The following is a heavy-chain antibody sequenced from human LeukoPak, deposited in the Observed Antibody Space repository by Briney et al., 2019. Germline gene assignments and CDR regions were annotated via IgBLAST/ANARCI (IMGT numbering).Heavy chain of an antibody. Sequence: GRSLRLSCAASGFTFSSYAMHWVRQAPGKGLEWVAVISYDGSNKYYADSVKGRFTISRDNSKNTLYLQMNSLRAEDTAVYYCARGPPLWFGESFFRYWGQGTLVTVSS. CDR3: ARGPPLWFGESFFRY. CDR2: ISYDGSNK. V-gene: IGHV3-30*04. CDR1: GFTFSSYA. D-gene: IGHD3-10*01. J-gene: IGHJ4*02.